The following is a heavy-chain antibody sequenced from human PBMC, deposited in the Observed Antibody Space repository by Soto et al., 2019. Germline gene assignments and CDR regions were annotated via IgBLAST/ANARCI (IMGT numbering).Heavy chain of an antibody. D-gene: IGHD5-18*01. J-gene: IGHJ4*02. Sequence: QLVESGGGLVQPGGSLRLSCTTPGLTFNNYWMSWLRQTPGKGLEWVANINQDGSQTYYVDSVKGRFTFSRDNAKTSLYLQMNSLRVEATAVYYCARFSRSHDTEYWGQGTLVTVSS. CDR1: GLTFNNYW. CDR3: ARFSRSHDTEY. V-gene: IGHV3-7*05. CDR2: INQDGSQT.